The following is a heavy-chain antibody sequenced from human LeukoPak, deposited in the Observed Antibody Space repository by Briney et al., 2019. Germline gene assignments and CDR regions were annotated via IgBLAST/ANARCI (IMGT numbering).Heavy chain of an antibody. Sequence: PSETLSLTCTVSGGSISSSSYYWGWIRQPPGKGLEWIGSIYYSGSTYYNPSLKSRVTISVDTSKNQFSLKLSSVTAADTAVYYCARGPRGYCSGGSCYLLGVWGKGTTVTVSS. D-gene: IGHD2-15*01. V-gene: IGHV4-39*07. CDR1: GGSISSSSYY. CDR3: ARGPRGYCSGGSCYLLGV. J-gene: IGHJ6*04. CDR2: IYYSGST.